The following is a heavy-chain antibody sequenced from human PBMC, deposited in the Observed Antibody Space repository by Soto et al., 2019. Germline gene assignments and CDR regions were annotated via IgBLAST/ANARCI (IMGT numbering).Heavy chain of an antibody. Sequence: QVQLVQSGAEVKKPGSSVKVSCKASGGTFSSYAISWVRQAPGQGLEWMGVIIPIFGTANYAQKFQGRVTITADESTSTAYMELSSLRSEDTAVYYCARGVVVTAIPDYGMDVWGQGTTVTVSS. J-gene: IGHJ6*02. D-gene: IGHD2-21*02. CDR2: IIPIFGTA. CDR1: GGTFSSYA. CDR3: ARGVVVTAIPDYGMDV. V-gene: IGHV1-69*12.